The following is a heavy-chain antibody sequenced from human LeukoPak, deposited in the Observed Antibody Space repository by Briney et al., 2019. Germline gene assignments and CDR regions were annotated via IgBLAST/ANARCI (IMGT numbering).Heavy chain of an antibody. J-gene: IGHJ4*02. CDR2: IIPIFGTA. D-gene: IGHD6-13*01. CDR3: ARGSMSHIVSHSSSWYSFDY. V-gene: IGHV1-69*01. Sequence: SVKVSCKASGGTFSSYAISWVRQAPGQGLEWMGGIIPIFGTANYAQKFQGRVTITADESTSTAYMELSSLRSEDTAVYYCARGSMSHIVSHSSSWYSFDYWGQGTLVTVSS. CDR1: GGTFSSYA.